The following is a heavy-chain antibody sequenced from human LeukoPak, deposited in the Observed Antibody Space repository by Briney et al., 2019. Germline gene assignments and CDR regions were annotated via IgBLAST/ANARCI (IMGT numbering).Heavy chain of an antibody. CDR2: INHSGST. V-gene: IGHV4-34*01. CDR1: GGSFSGYY. D-gene: IGHD6-19*01. J-gene: IGHJ6*02. CDR3: ARGRAVAGTKRGYYYYHYGMDV. Sequence: SETLSLTCAVYGGSFSGYYWSWIRQPPGKGLEWIGEINHSGSTNYNPSLKSRVTISVDTSKNQFSLKLSSVTAADTAVYYCARGRAVAGTKRGYYYYHYGMDVWGQGTTVTVCS.